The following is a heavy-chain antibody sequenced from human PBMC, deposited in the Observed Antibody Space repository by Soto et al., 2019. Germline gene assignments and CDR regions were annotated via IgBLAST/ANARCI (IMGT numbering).Heavy chain of an antibody. J-gene: IGHJ4*02. D-gene: IGHD5-18*01. CDR3: ARDEQLWLDY. CDR2: INRDGSST. V-gene: IGHV3-74*01. CDR1: GFTFSSHW. Sequence: EVQLVESGGGLVQPGGSLRLSCAASGFTFSSHWMHWVRQGPGKGLVWVSRINRDGSSTSYADSVKGRFTISRDNAKNTLYLQMNSLRAEDTAVYYCARDEQLWLDYWGQGTLVTVSS.